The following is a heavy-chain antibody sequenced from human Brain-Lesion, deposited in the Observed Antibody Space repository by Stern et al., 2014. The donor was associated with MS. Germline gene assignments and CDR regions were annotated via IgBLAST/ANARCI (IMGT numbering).Heavy chain of an antibody. Sequence: QVQLQQSGPGLVKPSETLSLTCTVSYDSISSYYWTWLRQPPGKGLEWIGYINYRRNPNYNPALKSRVTISVDTSKNQFFLKLTSVTAADTAVYYCARAFSDYHDSTPGYWGQGTLVTVSS. CDR1: YDSISSYY. D-gene: IGHD3-22*01. CDR2: INYRRNP. V-gene: IGHV4-59*01. J-gene: IGHJ4*02. CDR3: ARAFSDYHDSTPGY.